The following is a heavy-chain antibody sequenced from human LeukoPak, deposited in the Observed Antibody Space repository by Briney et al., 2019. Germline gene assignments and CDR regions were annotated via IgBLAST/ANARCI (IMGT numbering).Heavy chain of an antibody. Sequence: GGSLRLSCAASGFTFSTCAMSWVRQAPGKGLEWVSGISGTTSGTYYADSVKGRFTISRDNSKNTLFLQVNSLRAEDTAVYYCAKVRTYFYHGLDVWAKGPRSPSP. D-gene: IGHD1-14*01. J-gene: IGHJ6*02. CDR2: ISGTTSGT. CDR3: AKVRTYFYHGLDV. V-gene: IGHV3-23*01. CDR1: GFTFSTCA.